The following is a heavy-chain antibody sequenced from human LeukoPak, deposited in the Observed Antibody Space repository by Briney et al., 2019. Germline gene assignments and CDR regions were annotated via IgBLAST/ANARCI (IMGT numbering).Heavy chain of an antibody. CDR1: GYTFTGYY. CDR2: IIPIFGTA. CDR3: ARATMVRGVIMKYFDY. V-gene: IGHV1-69*05. Sequence: SVKVSCKASGYTFTGYYMHWVRQAPGQGLEWMGGIIPIFGTANYAQKFQGRVTITTDESTSTAYMELSSLRSEDTAVYYCARATMVRGVIMKYFDYWGQGTLVTVSS. J-gene: IGHJ4*02. D-gene: IGHD3-10*01.